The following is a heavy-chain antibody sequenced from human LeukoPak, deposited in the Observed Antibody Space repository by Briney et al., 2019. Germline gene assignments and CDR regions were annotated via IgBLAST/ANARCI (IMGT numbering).Heavy chain of an antibody. CDR1: GGSISSYY. CDR3: ARTSDDFGDYGFDY. J-gene: IGHJ4*02. Sequence: PSETLSLTCTVSGGSISSYYWNWIRQPAGKGLEWIGRIYTSGSINYNPSLKSRLTMSMDTSKNQFSLRLSSVTAADTAVYYCARTSDDFGDYGFDYWGQGILVTVSS. D-gene: IGHD4-17*01. V-gene: IGHV4-4*07. CDR2: IYTSGSI.